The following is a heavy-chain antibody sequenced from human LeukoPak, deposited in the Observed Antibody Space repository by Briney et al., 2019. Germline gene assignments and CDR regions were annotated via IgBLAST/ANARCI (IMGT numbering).Heavy chain of an antibody. D-gene: IGHD3-22*01. CDR2: ISGSGGSK. Sequence: GGSLRLSCAASRFTFSNCAMSWVRQAPGKGLEWVSTISGSGGSKYYADSVKGRFTISRDNSKNTLHLQMNSLRAEDTAVYYCAKSAYYDSSGFYREYYFDYWGQGTLVTVSS. CDR3: AKSAYYDSSGFYREYYFDY. V-gene: IGHV3-23*01. J-gene: IGHJ4*02. CDR1: RFTFSNCA.